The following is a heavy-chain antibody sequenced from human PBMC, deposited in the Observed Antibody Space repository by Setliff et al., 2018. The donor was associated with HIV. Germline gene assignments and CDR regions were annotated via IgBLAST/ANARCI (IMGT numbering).Heavy chain of an antibody. Sequence: SVKVSCKASGGTFSSYPISWVRQAPGQGLEWMGGIIPIFGTTNYAQKFQGRVAMTRDTSTGTVYMELSSLKSEDTAVYYCARSFDILTGDLDYWGQGTLVTVSS. CDR2: IIPIFGTT. J-gene: IGHJ4*02. D-gene: IGHD3-9*01. CDR3: ARSFDILTGDLDY. V-gene: IGHV1-69*05. CDR1: GGTFSSYP.